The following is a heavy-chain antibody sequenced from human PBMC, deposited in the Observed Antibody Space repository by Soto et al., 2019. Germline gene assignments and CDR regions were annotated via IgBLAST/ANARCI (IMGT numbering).Heavy chain of an antibody. CDR3: AKYLISGRGRYHFDY. D-gene: IGHD6-19*01. V-gene: IGHV3-30*18. Sequence: GMYLRLYCVTSGFTFSTYSMKWVRQSPGKGLEWVAVISYDGSNKYYADSVKGRFTISRDNSKNTLYLQMNSLRAEDTAVYYCAKYLISGRGRYHFDYSCQRSLLTISS. J-gene: IGHJ4*02. CDR2: ISYDGSNK. CDR1: GFTFSTYS.